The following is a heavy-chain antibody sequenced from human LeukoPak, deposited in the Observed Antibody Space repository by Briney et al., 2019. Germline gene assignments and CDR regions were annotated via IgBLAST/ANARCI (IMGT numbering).Heavy chain of an antibody. CDR1: GFTFSSYS. CDR2: ISSSSSYI. CDR3: ARGGGDSSSWYPYYFDY. V-gene: IGHV3-21*01. J-gene: IGHJ4*02. D-gene: IGHD6-13*01. Sequence: GGSLRLSCAASGFTFSSYSMNWVRQAPGKGLEWVSSISSSSSYIYYADSVKGRFTISRDNAKNSLYLQMNSLRAEDTAVYYCARGGGDSSSWYPYYFDYWGQGTLVTVSS.